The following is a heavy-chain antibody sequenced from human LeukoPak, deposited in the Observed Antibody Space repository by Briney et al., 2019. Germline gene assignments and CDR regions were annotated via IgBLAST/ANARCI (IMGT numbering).Heavy chain of an antibody. V-gene: IGHV1-69*13. CDR1: GGTFSSYA. Sequence: ASVNVSCKASGGTFSSYAISWVRLAPGQGLEWMGGIIPIFGTANYAQKFQGRVTITADESTSTAYMELSSLRSEDTAVYYCASSVGATRRYDYWGQGTLVTVSS. CDR2: IIPIFGTA. CDR3: ASSVGATRRYDY. D-gene: IGHD1-26*01. J-gene: IGHJ4*02.